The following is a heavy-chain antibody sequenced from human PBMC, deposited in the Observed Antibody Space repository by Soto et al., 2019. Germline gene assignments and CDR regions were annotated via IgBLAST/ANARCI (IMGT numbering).Heavy chain of an antibody. V-gene: IGHV3-7*05. CDR2: IKQDGSEK. J-gene: IGHJ4*02. CDR3: ARGIAAADYYFDY. CDR1: GFTFSSYW. Sequence: GGSLRLSCAASGFTFSSYWMSWVRQAPGKGLEWVANIKQDGSEKYYVGSVKGRFTISRDNAKNSLYLQMNSLRAEDTAVYYCARGIAAADYYFDYWGQGTLVTVSS. D-gene: IGHD6-13*01.